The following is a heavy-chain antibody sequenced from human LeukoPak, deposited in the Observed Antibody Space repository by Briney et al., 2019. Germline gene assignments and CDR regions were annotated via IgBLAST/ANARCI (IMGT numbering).Heavy chain of an antibody. CDR2: INPNSGGT. CDR3: ASVSKDYYDSSGYYQGAFDI. CDR1: GYTFTGYY. J-gene: IGHJ3*02. Sequence: ASVKVSCKASGYTFTGYYMHWVRQAPGQGLEWMGWINPNSGGTNYAQKSQGRVTMTRDTSISTAYMELSRLRSDDTAVYYCASVSKDYYDSSGYYQGAFDIWGQGTMVTVSS. D-gene: IGHD3-22*01. V-gene: IGHV1-2*02.